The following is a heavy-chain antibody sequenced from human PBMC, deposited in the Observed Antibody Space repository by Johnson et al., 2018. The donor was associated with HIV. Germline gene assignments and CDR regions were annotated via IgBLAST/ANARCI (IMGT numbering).Heavy chain of an antibody. CDR3: ARPYYNTNDYYLYSFDI. CDR1: GFTFNTYW. J-gene: IGHJ3*02. V-gene: IGHV3-7*01. Sequence: VQLVESGGGLVQPGGSLRLSCAASGFTFNTYWMTWVRQPPGRGLECVANIKHDGTEKNYVDSVRGRFTISRDNAANSLYLQRNSLRPEDTAVYYCARPYYNTNDYYLYSFDIWGQGTMVTVSS. CDR2: IKHDGTEK. D-gene: IGHD3-22*01.